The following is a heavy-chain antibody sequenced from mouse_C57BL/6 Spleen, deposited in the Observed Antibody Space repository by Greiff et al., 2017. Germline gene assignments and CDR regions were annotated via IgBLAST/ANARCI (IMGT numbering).Heavy chain of an antibody. V-gene: IGHV1-61*01. Sequence: QVQLQQPGAELVRPGSSVKLSCKASGYTFTSYWMDWVKQRPGQGLEWIGNIYPSDSETHYNQKFKDKATLTVDKSSSTAYMQLSSPTSEDSAVYYCARGGNYLGMDYWGQGTSVTVSS. CDR1: GYTFTSYW. D-gene: IGHD2-1*01. CDR3: ARGGNYLGMDY. J-gene: IGHJ4*01. CDR2: IYPSDSET.